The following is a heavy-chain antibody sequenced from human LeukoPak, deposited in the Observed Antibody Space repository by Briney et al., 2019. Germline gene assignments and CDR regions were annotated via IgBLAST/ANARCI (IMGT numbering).Heavy chain of an antibody. J-gene: IGHJ6*03. CDR2: INHSGST. CDR3: ARGLRSTSCQRGACFYYYYYMDV. Sequence: SETLSLTCAVYGGSFSGYYWSRIRQPPGKGLEWIGEINHSGSTNYNPSLKSRVTISVDTSKNQFSLKLSSVTAADTAVYYCARGLRSTSCQRGACFYYYYYMDVWGKGTTVTVSS. CDR1: GGSFSGYY. D-gene: IGHD2-2*01. V-gene: IGHV4-34*01.